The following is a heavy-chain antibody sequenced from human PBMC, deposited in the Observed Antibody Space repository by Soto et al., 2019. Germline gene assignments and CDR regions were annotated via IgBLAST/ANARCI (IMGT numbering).Heavy chain of an antibody. CDR3: ARVPTDTAMVTGYFDY. CDR1: GYSISSGYY. V-gene: IGHV4-38-2*01. Sequence: PSETLSLTCAVSGYSISSGYYWGWIRQPPGKGLEWIGSIYHSGSTYYNPSLKSRVTISVDTSKNQFSLKLSSVTAADTAVYYCARVPTDTAMVTGYFDYWGQGTLVTVSS. J-gene: IGHJ4*02. CDR2: IYHSGST. D-gene: IGHD5-18*01.